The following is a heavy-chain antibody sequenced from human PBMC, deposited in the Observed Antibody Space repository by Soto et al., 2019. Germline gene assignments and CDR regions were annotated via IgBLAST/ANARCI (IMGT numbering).Heavy chain of an antibody. CDR3: AKDSLTDYYDGSGLDH. J-gene: IGHJ4*02. V-gene: IGHV3-30*18. CDR2: ISFAGNHK. D-gene: IGHD3-22*01. Sequence: VQLVESGGGVVQPGRSLRLSCTASGFTFSSYGMHWVRQAPGKGLEWVARISFAGNHKYFADSVKGRFTISRDNSKNTVYLKMNSLRDEDTAGDYCAKDSLTDYYDGSGLDHWGQGTLVTVSS. CDR1: GFTFSSYG.